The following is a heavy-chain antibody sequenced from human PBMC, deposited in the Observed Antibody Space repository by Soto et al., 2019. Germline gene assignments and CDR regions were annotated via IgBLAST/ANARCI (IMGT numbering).Heavy chain of an antibody. Sequence: GGSLRLSCAASGFTVSSSFMTWVRQAPGKGLESVSVIYDGDKTFYADSEEGRFTISRDKSKNTLYLQMNSLRADDTAVYFCAKGGGSIGGWFGRKFDSWGQGTQVTVSS. V-gene: IGHV3-53*01. CDR3: AKGGGSIGGWFGRKFDS. CDR1: GFTVSSSF. J-gene: IGHJ4*02. CDR2: IYDGDKT. D-gene: IGHD3-16*01.